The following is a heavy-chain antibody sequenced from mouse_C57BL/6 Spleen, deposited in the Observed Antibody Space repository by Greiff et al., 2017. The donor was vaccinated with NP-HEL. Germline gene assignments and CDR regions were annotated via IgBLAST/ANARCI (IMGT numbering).Heavy chain of an antibody. V-gene: IGHV1-64*01. J-gene: IGHJ2*01. CDR1: GYTFTSYW. Sequence: QVQLQQSGAELVKPGASVKLSCKASGYTFTSYWMHWVKQRPGQGLEWIGMIHPNSGSTNYNEKFKSKATLTVDKSSSTAYMQLSSLTSEDSAVYYCARRTVVAQYFDYWGQGTTLTVSS. CDR3: ARRTVVAQYFDY. D-gene: IGHD1-1*01. CDR2: IHPNSGST.